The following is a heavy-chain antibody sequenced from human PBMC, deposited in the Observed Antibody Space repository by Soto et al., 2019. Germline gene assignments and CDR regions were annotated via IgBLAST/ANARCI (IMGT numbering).Heavy chain of an antibody. CDR1: GASMSSGDYD. J-gene: IGHJ4*02. V-gene: IGHV4-30-4*01. Sequence: TLPLPCIVAGASMSSGDYDWSWIRQPPGKGLEWIGYIYYSGSTYYNPSLKSRVTISVDTSNNQFSLKLTSVTSADTAVYYWARYYYGSGSYQEYWGQGTLVTVSS. CDR3: ARYYYGSGSYQEY. CDR2: IYYSGST. D-gene: IGHD3-10*01.